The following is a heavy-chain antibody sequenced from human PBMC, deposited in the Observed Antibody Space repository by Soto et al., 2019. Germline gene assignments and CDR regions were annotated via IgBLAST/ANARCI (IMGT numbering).Heavy chain of an antibody. D-gene: IGHD3-22*01. CDR1: GGTVRSNGYY. CDR2: INDSGST. J-gene: IGHJ3*02. Sequence: SETLSVTCGVSGGTVRSNGYYWIRKRKQQGKGREWIGEINDSGSTNYNPSLKSRVTISVDTSKNQFSLKLSSVTAADTAVYFCAKKVYDSSGYVSAFDIWGQGTMVTVSS. CDR3: AKKVYDSSGYVSAFDI. V-gene: IGHV4-61*08.